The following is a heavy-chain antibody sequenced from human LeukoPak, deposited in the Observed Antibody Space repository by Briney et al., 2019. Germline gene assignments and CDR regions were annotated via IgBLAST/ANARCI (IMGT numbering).Heavy chain of an antibody. CDR1: GYTFTSYG. V-gene: IGHV1-18*01. Sequence: ASVKVSCKASGYTFTSYGISWVRQAPGQGLEWMGWISAYNGNTNYAQKLQGRVTMTTDASTSTAYMELRSLRSDDTAVYYCARGYYYDSSGYADYWGQGTLVTVSS. J-gene: IGHJ4*02. D-gene: IGHD3-22*01. CDR3: ARGYYYDSSGYADY. CDR2: ISAYNGNT.